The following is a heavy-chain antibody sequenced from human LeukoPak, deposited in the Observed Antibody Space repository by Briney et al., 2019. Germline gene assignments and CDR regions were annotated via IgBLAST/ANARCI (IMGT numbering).Heavy chain of an antibody. J-gene: IGHJ4*02. CDR3: AKDIEALYYDSSGFMAPGY. D-gene: IGHD3-22*01. V-gene: IGHV3-43*02. CDR2: ISGDGGST. Sequence: GGSLRLSCAASGFTFEDYAVHWVPQAPGKGLEWVSLISGDGGSTYYADSVKGRFTISRDNSKNSLYLQMNSLRTEDTALYYCAKDIEALYYDSSGFMAPGYWGQGALVTVSS. CDR1: GFTFEDYA.